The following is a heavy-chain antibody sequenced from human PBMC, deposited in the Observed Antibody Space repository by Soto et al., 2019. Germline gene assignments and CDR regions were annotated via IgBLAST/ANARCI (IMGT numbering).Heavy chain of an antibody. D-gene: IGHD5-12*01. J-gene: IGHJ4*02. V-gene: IGHV1-46*01. CDR1: GYTFTSYY. Sequence: QVQLVQSGAEVKKPGASVKVSCKASGYTFTSYYMHWVRQAPGQGLEWMGIINPSGGSTSYAQKFQGRVTMTRDTSTSTVYMELSSLRSEDTAVYYCARLAGGYSGYDYSLFDYWGQGTLVTVSS. CDR2: INPSGGST. CDR3: ARLAGGYSGYDYSLFDY.